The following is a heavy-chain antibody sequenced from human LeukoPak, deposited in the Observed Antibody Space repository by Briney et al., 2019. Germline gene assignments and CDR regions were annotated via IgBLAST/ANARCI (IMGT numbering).Heavy chain of an antibody. D-gene: IGHD3-10*01. J-gene: IGHJ4*02. Sequence: GGSLRLSCAASGFAVSSNYMSWVRQAPGKGLEWVSVLYSGGTTYYSDSVKGRFTISRDNSKNTLYLQMNSLRAEDTAVYYCAKEASYGSGSYPFDYWAREPWSPSPQ. CDR3: AKEASYGSGSYPFDY. V-gene: IGHV3-53*05. CDR2: LYSGGTT. CDR1: GFAVSSNY.